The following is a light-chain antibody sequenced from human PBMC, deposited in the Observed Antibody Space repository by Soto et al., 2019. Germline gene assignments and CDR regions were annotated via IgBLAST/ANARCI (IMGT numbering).Light chain of an antibody. V-gene: IGKV3-20*01. J-gene: IGKJ4*01. Sequence: EIVLTQSPGTLSLSPGERATLSCRASQSVSSSYFAWYQQKPGQAPRLLVYATSTRATGIPDRFSGSGSGTDFTLTISRLEPEDFAVFYCHQYHISPLTFGVGTKVEIK. CDR2: ATS. CDR1: QSVSSSY. CDR3: HQYHISPLT.